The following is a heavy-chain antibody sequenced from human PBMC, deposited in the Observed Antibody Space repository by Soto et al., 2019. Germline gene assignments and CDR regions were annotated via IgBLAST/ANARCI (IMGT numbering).Heavy chain of an antibody. CDR2: FYSSGSI. D-gene: IGHD6-19*01. J-gene: IGHJ5*02. CDR3: ARMYSSGSGWFHP. Sequence: SETLSLTCFVSGHSITAGGYYWSWIRHHPGKGLEWIGSFYSSGSIIYNPSLRSRVSISGDTSSNQFSMSLTSVTAADTARYYCARMYSSGSGWFHPWGQGTLVTVSS. V-gene: IGHV4-31*03. CDR1: GHSITAGGYY.